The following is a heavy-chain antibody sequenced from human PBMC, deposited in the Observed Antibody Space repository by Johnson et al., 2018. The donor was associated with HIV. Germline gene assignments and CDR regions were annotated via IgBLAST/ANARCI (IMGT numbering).Heavy chain of an antibody. CDR2: ISYDGSNK. Sequence: QVQLVESGGGMVQPGGSLRLSCAASAFTFSSYAMHWVRQAPGKGLEWVALISYDGSNKYYADSVKGRFTISRDNSKNTLYLQLSSLRTEDTAVFYCARGGVVHDAFDMWGQGTMVTVSS. J-gene: IGHJ3*02. D-gene: IGHD2-2*01. V-gene: IGHV3-30-3*01. CDR1: AFTFSSYA. CDR3: ARGGVVHDAFDM.